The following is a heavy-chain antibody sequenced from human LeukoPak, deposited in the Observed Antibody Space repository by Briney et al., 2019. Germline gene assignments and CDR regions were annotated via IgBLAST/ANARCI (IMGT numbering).Heavy chain of an antibody. CDR3: ANGGDSSGYAPLDY. CDR2: ISVDGGST. Sequence: GGSLRLSCAASGFTFDDYAMHWVRQAPGKGLEWVSLISVDGGSTYYADSVKGRFTISRDNSKNSLYLQMNSLRTEDTALYYCANGGDSSGYAPLDYWGQGTLVTVSS. D-gene: IGHD3-22*01. CDR1: GFTFDDYA. J-gene: IGHJ4*02. V-gene: IGHV3-43*02.